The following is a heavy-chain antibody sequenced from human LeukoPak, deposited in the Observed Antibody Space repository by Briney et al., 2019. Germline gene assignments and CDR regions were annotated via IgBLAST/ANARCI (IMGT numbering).Heavy chain of an antibody. CDR3: ARGVSSWYKDPFDY. Sequence: GGSLRLSCAASGFTFSRYGMHWVRKAPGKGLEGVAVISYDGSNKYSADSVKGQFTISRDNSKNTLYLQMNSLRAEDTAVYYCARGVSSWYKDPFDYWGQGILVTVSS. CDR2: ISYDGSNK. V-gene: IGHV3-30*03. D-gene: IGHD6-13*01. J-gene: IGHJ4*02. CDR1: GFTFSRYG.